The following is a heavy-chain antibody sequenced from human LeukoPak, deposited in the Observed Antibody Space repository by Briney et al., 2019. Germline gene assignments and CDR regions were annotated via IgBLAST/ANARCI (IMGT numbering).Heavy chain of an antibody. CDR1: GYTFTGYY. V-gene: IGHV1-24*01. CDR3: ATVGCSGGSCPFDY. J-gene: IGHJ4*02. CDR2: FDPEDGET. D-gene: IGHD2-15*01. Sequence: ASVKVSCKASGYTFTGYYMHWVRQAPGQGLEWMGGFDPEDGETIYAQKFQGRVTMTEDTSTDTAYMELSSLRSEDTAVYYCATVGCSGGSCPFDYWGQGTLVTVSS.